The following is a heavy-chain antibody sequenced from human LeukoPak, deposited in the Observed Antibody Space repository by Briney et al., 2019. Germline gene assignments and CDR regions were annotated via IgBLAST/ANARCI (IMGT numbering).Heavy chain of an antibody. J-gene: IGHJ5*01. D-gene: IGHD1-26*01. Sequence: GGSLRLSCAASGFTFSSYSMNWVRQAPGKGLEWVSYISSSSSTIYYADSVKGRFTISRDNAKNPLYLQMNSLRAEDTAVYYWARKGGSYWARWFDPWGQGTLVPVSS. CDR3: ARKGGSYWARWFDP. CDR2: ISSSSSTI. CDR1: GFTFSSYS. V-gene: IGHV3-48*01.